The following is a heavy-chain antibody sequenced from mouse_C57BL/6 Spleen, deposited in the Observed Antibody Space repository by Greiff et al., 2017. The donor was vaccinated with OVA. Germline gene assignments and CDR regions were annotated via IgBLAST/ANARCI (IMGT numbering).Heavy chain of an antibody. Sequence: EVQLQQSGPELVKPGASVKMSCKASGYTFTDYNMHWVKQSHGKSLEWIGYINPNNGGTSYNQKFKGKATLTVNKSSSTAYMELRSLTSEDSAVYYCARDYYATGRGYGYWGQGALVTVAA. CDR1: GYTFTDYN. J-gene: IGHJ3*01. CDR3: ARDYYATGRGYGY. D-gene: IGHD1-1*01. CDR2: INPNNGGT. V-gene: IGHV1-22*01.